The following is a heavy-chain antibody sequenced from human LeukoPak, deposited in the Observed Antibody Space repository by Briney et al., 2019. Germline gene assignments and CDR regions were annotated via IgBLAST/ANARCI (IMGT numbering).Heavy chain of an antibody. J-gene: IGHJ6*02. CDR3: ARERTVGYYYYYGMDV. CDR2: ISSSSSYI. D-gene: IGHD4-23*01. CDR1: GFTFSSYS. Sequence: GGSLRLSCAASGFTFSSYSMNWVRQAPGKGLEWVSSISSSSSYIYYADSVKGRFTISRDNAKNSLYLQMNSLRAEDTAVYYCARERTVGYYYYYGMDVWGQGTTVTVSS. V-gene: IGHV3-21*01.